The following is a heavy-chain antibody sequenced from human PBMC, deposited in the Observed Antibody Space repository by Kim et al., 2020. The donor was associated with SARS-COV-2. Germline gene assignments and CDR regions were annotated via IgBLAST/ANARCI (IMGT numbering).Heavy chain of an antibody. V-gene: IGHV4-31*03. CDR1: GGSISSGGYY. J-gene: IGHJ2*01. CDR2: IYYSGST. CDR3: AITIKRLDYYGSGSYYNFLGGSLDL. Sequence: SETLSLTCTVSGGSISSGGYYWSWIRQHPGKGLEWIGYIYYSGSTYYNPSLKSRVTISVDTSKNQFSLKLSSVTAADTAVYYCAITIKRLDYYGSGSYYNFLGGSLDLWGRGTLVTVSS. D-gene: IGHD3-10*01.